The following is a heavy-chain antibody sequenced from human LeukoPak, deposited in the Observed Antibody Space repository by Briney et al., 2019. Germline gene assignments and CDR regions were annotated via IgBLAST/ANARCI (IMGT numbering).Heavy chain of an antibody. J-gene: IGHJ3*02. CDR2: IKQDGSEK. Sequence: GGSLRLSCAASGFTFSNYWMSWVRQAPGKGLEWVANIKQDGSEKYYVDSVKGRFTISRDNAKNSLYLLMNSLRAEDTAVYNCARTAGYSSIVFDIWGQGTMVTVSS. D-gene: IGHD2-2*01. CDR1: GFTFSNYW. CDR3: ARTAGYSSIVFDI. V-gene: IGHV3-7*02.